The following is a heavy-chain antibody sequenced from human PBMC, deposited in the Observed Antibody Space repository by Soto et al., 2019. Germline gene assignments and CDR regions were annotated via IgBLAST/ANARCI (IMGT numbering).Heavy chain of an antibody. CDR1: GFTFSSYS. CDR3: ASGIVGATPSPYYFDY. CDR2: ISSSSSYI. V-gene: IGHV3-21*01. D-gene: IGHD1-26*01. J-gene: IGHJ4*02. Sequence: PGGSLRLSCAASGFTFSSYSMNWVRQAPGKGLEWVSSISSSSSYIYYADSVKGRFTISRDNAKNSLYLQMNSLRAEDTAVYYCASGIVGATPSPYYFDYWGQETLVTVSS.